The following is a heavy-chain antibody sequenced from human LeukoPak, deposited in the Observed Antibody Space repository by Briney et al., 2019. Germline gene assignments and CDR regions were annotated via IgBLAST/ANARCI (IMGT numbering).Heavy chain of an antibody. Sequence: SETLSLTCTVSGGSISSSSYYWGWIRQPPGKGLEWIGSIYYSGSTYYNPSLKSRVTISVDTSKNQFSLKLSSVTAADTAVYYCARDTLRSSWYGEYFQHWGQGTLVTVSS. CDR1: GGSISSSSYY. J-gene: IGHJ1*01. CDR3: ARDTLRSSWYGEYFQH. V-gene: IGHV4-39*07. D-gene: IGHD6-13*01. CDR2: IYYSGST.